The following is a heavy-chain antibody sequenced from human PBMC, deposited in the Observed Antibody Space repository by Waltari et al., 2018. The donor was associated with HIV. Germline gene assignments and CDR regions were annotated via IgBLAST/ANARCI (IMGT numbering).Heavy chain of an antibody. CDR2: IKQDGSEK. D-gene: IGHD3-3*01. Sequence: EVQLVESGGGLVQPGGSLGLSCAASGFTFSTSLMNWVRQDPGKGLDWLANIKQDGSEKYYAYSVKGRFTVSRDNNKKSLYLQMSSLRAEDTAVYYCARDLKDYDFWSPVDVWGQGTTVTVSS. CDR3: ARDLKDYDFWSPVDV. V-gene: IGHV3-7*01. CDR1: GFTFSTSL. J-gene: IGHJ6*02.